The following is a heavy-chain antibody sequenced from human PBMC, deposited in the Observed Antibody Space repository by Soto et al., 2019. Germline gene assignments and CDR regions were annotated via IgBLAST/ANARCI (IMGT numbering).Heavy chain of an antibody. CDR1: GGSISSSSYY. CDR2: IYYSGST. CDR3: ARRMGATDY. Sequence: SETLSLTCTVSGGSISSSSYYWGWIRQPPGKGLEWIGSIYYSGSTYYNPSLKSRVTISVDTSKNQFSLKRSCVTAADTAVYYCARRMGATDYWGQGTLVTVSS. J-gene: IGHJ4*02. V-gene: IGHV4-39*01. D-gene: IGHD1-26*01.